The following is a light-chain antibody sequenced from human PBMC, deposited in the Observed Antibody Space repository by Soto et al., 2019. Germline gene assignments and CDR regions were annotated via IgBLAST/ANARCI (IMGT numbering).Light chain of an antibody. V-gene: IGKV1-9*01. CDR2: DAS. Sequence: DIQLTQSPSFLSAHVGDRVTITCRASQGIDSYLAWYQQKPGKAPQLLIYDASTLESGVPSRFSGSGSGTEFALTISSLQPEDFATYYCQQVVSFPPIFGPGTKVDIK. CDR3: QQVVSFPPI. CDR1: QGIDSY. J-gene: IGKJ3*01.